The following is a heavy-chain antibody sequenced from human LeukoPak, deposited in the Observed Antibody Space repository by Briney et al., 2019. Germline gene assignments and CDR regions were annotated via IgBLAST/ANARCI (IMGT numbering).Heavy chain of an antibody. Sequence: PGGSLRLSCAASGFTVSSNYMSWVRQAPGKGLEWVSSISSSSSYIYYADSVKGRFTISRDNARNSLFLQMNSQRAEDTAVYYCARGGRSTYFDWSPDYWGQGTLVTVSS. CDR3: ARGGRSTYFDWSPDY. V-gene: IGHV3-21*01. D-gene: IGHD3-9*01. CDR1: GFTVSSNY. CDR2: ISSSSSYI. J-gene: IGHJ4*02.